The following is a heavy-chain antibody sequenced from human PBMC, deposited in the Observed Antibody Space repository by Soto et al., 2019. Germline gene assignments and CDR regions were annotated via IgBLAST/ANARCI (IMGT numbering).Heavy chain of an antibody. CDR2: IYYSGST. V-gene: IGHV4-30-4*01. Sequence: PSETLSLTCTVSGGSISSGDYYWSWIRQPPGKGLEWIGYIYYSGSTYYNPSLKSRVTISVDTSKNQFSLKLSSVTAADTAVYYCARDRFTIFGVVITHYFDYWGQGTLVTSPQ. D-gene: IGHD3-3*01. CDR1: GGSISSGDYY. J-gene: IGHJ4*02. CDR3: ARDRFTIFGVVITHYFDY.